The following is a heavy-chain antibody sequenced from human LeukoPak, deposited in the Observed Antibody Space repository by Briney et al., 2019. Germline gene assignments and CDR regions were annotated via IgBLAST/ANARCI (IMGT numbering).Heavy chain of an antibody. CDR1: GYTFSDFS. Sequence: PGGSLRLSCAASGYTFSDFSVNWVRQAPGKGLEWVSSISVRSNYRYYADSVRGRFTISRDDARDPLFLQMNSLRAEDTAVYFCVRLRRNNDRSGYYYYYDYWGQGTLATVSS. J-gene: IGHJ4*02. CDR2: ISVRSNYR. D-gene: IGHD3-22*01. CDR3: VRLRRNNDRSGYYYYYDY. V-gene: IGHV3-21*01.